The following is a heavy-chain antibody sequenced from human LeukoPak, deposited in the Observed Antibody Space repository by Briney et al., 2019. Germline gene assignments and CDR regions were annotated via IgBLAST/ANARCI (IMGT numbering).Heavy chain of an antibody. D-gene: IGHD4-17*01. V-gene: IGHV4-39*07. CDR2: IYYSGST. CDR1: GGSISSSSYY. CDR3: ARGVGDYLYFDY. J-gene: IGHJ4*02. Sequence: SETLSLTCTVSGGSISSSSYYWGWIRQPPGKGLEWIGSIYYSGSTYYNPSLKSRVTISVDTSKNQFSLKLSSVTAADTAVYYCARGVGDYLYFDYWGQGTLVTVSS.